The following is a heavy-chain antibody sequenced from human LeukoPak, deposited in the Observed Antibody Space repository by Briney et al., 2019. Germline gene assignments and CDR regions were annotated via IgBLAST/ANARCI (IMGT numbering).Heavy chain of an antibody. J-gene: IGHJ4*02. Sequence: SQTLSLTCAISGDSVSINSAAWNWIRQSPSRGLEWLGRTYYRSKWYNDYAVSVKSRISIDPDTSKNQFSLQLNSVTPEDTPLYYCGREGGGGDDFFEYWGQGTLVTVSS. CDR3: GREGGGGDDFFEY. CDR1: GDSVSINSAA. V-gene: IGHV6-1*01. D-gene: IGHD5-12*01. CDR2: TYYRSKWYN.